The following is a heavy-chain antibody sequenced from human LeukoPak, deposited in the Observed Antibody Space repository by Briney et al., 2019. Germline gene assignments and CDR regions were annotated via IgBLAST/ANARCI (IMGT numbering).Heavy chain of an antibody. CDR2: IIPILGIA. D-gene: IGHD3-22*01. CDR3: ARDPDSSGYGHDY. Sequence: SVKVSCKASGGTFSSYTISWVRQAPGQGLEWMGRIIPILGIANYAQKFQGRVTMTRDTSTSTVYMELSSLRSEDTAVYYCARDPDSSGYGHDYWGQGTLVTVSS. CDR1: GGTFSSYT. V-gene: IGHV1-69*04. J-gene: IGHJ4*02.